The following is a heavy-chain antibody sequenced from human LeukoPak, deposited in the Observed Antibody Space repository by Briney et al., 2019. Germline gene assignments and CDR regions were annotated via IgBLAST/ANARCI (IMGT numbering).Heavy chain of an antibody. CDR2: ISSSSSTI. CDR3: ARIHSSGWYRRVDYFDY. V-gene: IGHV3-48*01. CDR1: GFTFSSYS. Sequence: PGGPLRLSCAASGFTFSSYSMNWVRQAPGKGLEWVSYISSSSSTIYYADSVKGRFTISRDNAKNSLYLQMNSLRAEDTAVYYCARIHSSGWYRRVDYFDYWGQGTLVTVSS. D-gene: IGHD6-19*01. J-gene: IGHJ4*02.